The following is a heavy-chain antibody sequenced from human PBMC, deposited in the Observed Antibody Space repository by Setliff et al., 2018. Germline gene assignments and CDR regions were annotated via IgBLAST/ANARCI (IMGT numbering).Heavy chain of an antibody. J-gene: IGHJ4*02. D-gene: IGHD2-15*01. CDR1: GFTLSRFW. CDR3: ARTCSGSGCYAGLES. CDR2: INSDGSST. Sequence: PGGSLRLSCVTSGFTLSRFWMHWVRQVPGKGLVWVSRINSDGSSTSYADSVKGRFTISRDNSKNTLYLQMNSLRPEDTAVYYCARTCSGSGCYAGLESWGQGTPVTVSS. V-gene: IGHV3-74*01.